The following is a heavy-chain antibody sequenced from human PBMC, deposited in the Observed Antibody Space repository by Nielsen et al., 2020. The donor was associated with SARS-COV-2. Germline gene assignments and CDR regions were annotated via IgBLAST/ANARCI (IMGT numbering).Heavy chain of an antibody. CDR2: ISSSGYT. D-gene: IGHD5-24*01. CDR3: AREGKKLPLDY. CDR1: GFTFGDDV. V-gene: IGHV3-11*05. J-gene: IGHJ4*02. Sequence: GESLKISCTASGFTFGDDVKSWARQAPGKGLEWVSYISSSGYTNYVDSVKGRFTISRDNAKNSLYLQMNSLRAEDTAVYYCAREGKKLPLDYWGQGTLVTVSS.